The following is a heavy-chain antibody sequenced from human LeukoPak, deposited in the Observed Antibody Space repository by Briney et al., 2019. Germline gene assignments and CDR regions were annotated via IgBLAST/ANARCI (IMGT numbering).Heavy chain of an antibody. J-gene: IGHJ4*02. D-gene: IGHD5-24*01. Sequence: GGTLRLSCAASGFTFSSYGMSWVRQAPGKGLEWVSAISGSGGSSYYADSVKGRFTISRDNSKNTLYLQMNSLRAEDTAVYYCAKDGVRAEGISSSDRDGYNHPCADIWGQGTLVTVSS. CDR2: ISGSGGSS. CDR3: AKDGVRAEGISSSDRDGYNHPCADI. V-gene: IGHV3-23*01. CDR1: GFTFSSYG.